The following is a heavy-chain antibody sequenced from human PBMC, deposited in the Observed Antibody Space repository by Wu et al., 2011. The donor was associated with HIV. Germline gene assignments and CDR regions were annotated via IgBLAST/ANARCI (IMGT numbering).Heavy chain of an antibody. D-gene: IGHD4-23*01. CDR2: ISTYNGKT. Sequence: QVQLVQSGAEVKKPGASVKVSCKASGYTFTSYGISWVRQAPGQGLEWIAWISTYNGKTNYAQKVQGRVTMTTDASTSTVYMELSSLRSEDTAIYYCARDFTEALNFGGNSLKYWGQGSLVTVSS. CDR3: ARDFTEALNFGGNSLKY. CDR1: GYTFTSYG. V-gene: IGHV1-18*01. J-gene: IGHJ4*02.